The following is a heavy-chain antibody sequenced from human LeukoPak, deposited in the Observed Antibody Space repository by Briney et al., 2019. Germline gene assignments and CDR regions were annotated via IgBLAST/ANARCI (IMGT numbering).Heavy chain of an antibody. V-gene: IGHV1-2*02. CDR2: INPNSGGT. D-gene: IGHD4-17*01. Sequence: GASVKVSCKASGYTFTGYYMHWVRQAPGQGLEWMGWINPNSGGTNYAQKFQGRVTMTREASISTAYMELSRLRSDDTAVYYCASRYGDYRAFDIWGQGTMVTVSS. CDR1: GYTFTGYY. J-gene: IGHJ3*02. CDR3: ASRYGDYRAFDI.